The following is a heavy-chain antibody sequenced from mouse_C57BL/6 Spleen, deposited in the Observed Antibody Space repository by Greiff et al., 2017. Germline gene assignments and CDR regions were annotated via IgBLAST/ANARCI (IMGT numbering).Heavy chain of an antibody. Sequence: VQLQQSGPELVKPGASVKISCKASGYAFSSSWMNWVKQRPGKGLEWIGRIYPGDGDTNYNGKFKGKATLTADKSSSTAYMQLSSLTSEDSAVYFCARSPLWLREGSYWYFDVWGTGTTVTVSS. CDR3: ARSPLWLREGSYWYFDV. V-gene: IGHV1-82*01. J-gene: IGHJ1*03. D-gene: IGHD2-2*01. CDR2: IYPGDGDT. CDR1: GYAFSSSW.